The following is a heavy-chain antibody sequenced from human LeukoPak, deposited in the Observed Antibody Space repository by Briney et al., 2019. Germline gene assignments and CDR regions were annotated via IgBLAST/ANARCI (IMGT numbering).Heavy chain of an antibody. D-gene: IGHD4-11*01. CDR3: ARNTVLYSTTFDY. Sequence: GGSLRLSCAASRFTFSSYAMSWVRQAPGKGLEWVSAISGSGGSTYYADSVKGRFTISRDNSKNTLYLQMNSLRAEDTAVYYCARNTVLYSTTFDYWGQGTLVTVSS. J-gene: IGHJ4*02. CDR2: ISGSGGST. V-gene: IGHV3-23*01. CDR1: RFTFSSYA.